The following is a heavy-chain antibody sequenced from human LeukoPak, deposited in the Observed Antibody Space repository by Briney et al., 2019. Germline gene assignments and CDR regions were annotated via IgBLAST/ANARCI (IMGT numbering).Heavy chain of an antibody. CDR2: ISNNGGYT. CDR1: GFTFSSSA. J-gene: IGHJ4*02. D-gene: IGHD2-15*01. V-gene: IGHV3-23*01. Sequence: GSLRLSCAASGFTFSSSAMSWVRQAPGKGLEWDSAISNNGGYTYADSVQGRFTISRDNSKSTLCLQMNSLRAEDTAVYYCAKQLGYCSDGSCYFPYWGQGTLVTVSS. CDR3: AKQLGYCSDGSCYFPY.